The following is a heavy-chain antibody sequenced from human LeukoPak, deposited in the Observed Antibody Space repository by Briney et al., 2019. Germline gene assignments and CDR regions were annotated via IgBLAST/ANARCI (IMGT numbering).Heavy chain of an antibody. V-gene: IGHV1-2*02. CDR3: AGASGSYWWFDS. D-gene: IGHD1-26*01. Sequence: GASVKVSCKASGYTFTGYYLHWVRQAPGQGLEWMGCVNPNSGDTNYAQKFQGSVTMTRDTSISTVYMELSRLRSDDTAVYYCAGASGSYWWFDSWGHGTLVTVSS. CDR1: GYTFTGYY. CDR2: VNPNSGDT. J-gene: IGHJ5*01.